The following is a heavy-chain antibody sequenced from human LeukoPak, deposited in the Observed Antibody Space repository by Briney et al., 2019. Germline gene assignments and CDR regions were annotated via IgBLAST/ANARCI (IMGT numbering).Heavy chain of an antibody. D-gene: IGHD3-10*01. J-gene: IGHJ6*03. CDR3: ARLYYHSLYYYYYMDV. CDR1: GGSISSYY. V-gene: IGHV4-4*07. CDR2: IYTSGST. Sequence: ASETLSLTCTVSGGSISSYYWSWIRQPAGKGLEWIGRIYTSGSTNYNPSLKSRVTISVDTSKNQFSLKLSSVTAADTAVYYCARLYYHSLYYYYYMDVWGKGTTVTISS.